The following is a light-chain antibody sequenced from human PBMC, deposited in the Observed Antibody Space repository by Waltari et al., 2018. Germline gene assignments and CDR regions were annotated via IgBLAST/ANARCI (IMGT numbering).Light chain of an antibody. CDR3: QQYNNYVAT. CDR2: KAS. CDR1: QSITNW. Sequence: TQSPSTLSASIGDRVTITCRASQSITNWLAWYQQKPGKAPKLLIYKASTLESGVPSRFSGSGSGTEFTLTISSLQPDDFTTYYCQQYNNYVATFGQGTKVEIK. J-gene: IGKJ1*01. V-gene: IGKV1-5*03.